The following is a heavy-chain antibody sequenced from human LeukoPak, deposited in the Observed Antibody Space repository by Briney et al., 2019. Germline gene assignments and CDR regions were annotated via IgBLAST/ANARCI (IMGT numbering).Heavy chain of an antibody. D-gene: IGHD3-10*01. CDR3: ARDLDYYGSGGSH. J-gene: IGHJ4*02. CDR1: GFTFSSYG. CDR2: IWYDGSNK. Sequence: PGGSLRLSCAASGFTFSSYGMHWVRQAPGKGLEWVAVIWYDGSNKYYADSVKGRFTISRDNSKNTLYLQMNSLRAEDTAVYYCARDLDYYGSGGSHWGQGTLATVSS. V-gene: IGHV3-33*01.